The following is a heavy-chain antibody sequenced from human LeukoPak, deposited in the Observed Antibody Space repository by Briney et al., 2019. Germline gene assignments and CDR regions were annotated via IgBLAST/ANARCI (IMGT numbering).Heavy chain of an antibody. CDR2: SYFTGSP. Sequence: SETLSLTCTVSGSLSSYYWSWIRQSPGKGLEWIGHSYFTGSPNYNPSLKSRATISVDTPKNQFSLELNSVTAADTAVYYCAGVRSTVGWRSFDYWGQGILVTVSS. J-gene: IGHJ4*02. CDR3: AGVRSTVGWRSFDY. CDR1: GSLSSYY. D-gene: IGHD4-23*01. V-gene: IGHV4-59*08.